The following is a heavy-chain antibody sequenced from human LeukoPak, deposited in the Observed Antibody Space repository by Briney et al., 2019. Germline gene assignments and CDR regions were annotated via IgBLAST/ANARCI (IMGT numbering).Heavy chain of an antibody. CDR2: INHSGST. J-gene: IGHJ4*02. CDR3: ARALLGLNDY. Sequence: PSKTLPLTCAVYGGSFSGYYWSWIRQPPGKGLEWIGEINHSGSTNYNPSLKSRVTISVDTSKNQFSLKLSSVTAADTAVYYCARALLGLNDYWGQGTLVTVSS. V-gene: IGHV4-34*01. D-gene: IGHD3-10*02. CDR1: GGSFSGYY.